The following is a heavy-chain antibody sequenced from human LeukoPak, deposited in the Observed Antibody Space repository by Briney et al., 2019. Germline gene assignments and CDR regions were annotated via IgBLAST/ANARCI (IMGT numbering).Heavy chain of an antibody. Sequence: SETLSLTCAVYGGSFSGYYWSWIRQPPGKGLEWIGEINHSGSTSYNPSLKSRVTISVDTSKNQFSLKLSSVTAADTAVYYCARVGDSSGYYYGITEYFQHWGQAPWSPSPQ. J-gene: IGHJ1*01. CDR1: GGSFSGYY. CDR3: ARVGDSSGYYYGITEYFQH. CDR2: INHSGST. V-gene: IGHV4-34*01. D-gene: IGHD3-22*01.